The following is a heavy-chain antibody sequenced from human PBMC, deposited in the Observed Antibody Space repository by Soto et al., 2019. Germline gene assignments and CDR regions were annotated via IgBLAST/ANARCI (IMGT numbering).Heavy chain of an antibody. CDR2: IKIDGSCT. V-gene: IGHV3-74*01. D-gene: IGHD3-10*01. CDR3: ARDGPLWTWSSRV. Sequence: HPGGSLRLSCVASGFTFSDYWMHWVRQAPGKGLVWASRIKIDGSCTSYADSVKGRFTISRDNARNTLHLQMDSLRAEDTAVYYCARDGPLWTWSSRVWGQGTTVTVSS. CDR1: GFTFSDYW. J-gene: IGHJ6*02.